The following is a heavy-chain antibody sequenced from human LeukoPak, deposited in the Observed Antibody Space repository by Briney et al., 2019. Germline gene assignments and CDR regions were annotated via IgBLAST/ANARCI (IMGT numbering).Heavy chain of an antibody. J-gene: IGHJ3*02. CDR3: ARGRSITLLRGVAMSDGFDI. V-gene: IGHV3-21*01. Sequence: GGSLRLSCAASGFTFSIYSMNLVRQAPGKGLEWVSFIDTSGSYIYYGDSVKGRVTISRDNAKNSLYLQMNGLRAEDTAVYYCARGRSITLLRGVAMSDGFDIWGQGAMVTVSS. D-gene: IGHD3-10*01. CDR1: GFTFSIYS. CDR2: IDTSGSYI.